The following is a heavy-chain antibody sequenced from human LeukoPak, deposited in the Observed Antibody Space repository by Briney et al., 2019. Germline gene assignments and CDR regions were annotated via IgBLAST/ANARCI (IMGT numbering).Heavy chain of an antibody. CDR1: GFTFSHYG. Sequence: GGSLRLSCAASGFTFSHYGMHWVRQAPGAGLEWVAVIWSDGSDKYYAKSVKGRFTISRDNSKNSLYLQMNGLRAEDTAVYYCAKDAQRGFDYSNSLQHWGQGALVTVSS. D-gene: IGHD4-11*01. J-gene: IGHJ1*01. CDR3: AKDAQRGFDYSNSLQH. CDR2: IWSDGSDK. V-gene: IGHV3-33*06.